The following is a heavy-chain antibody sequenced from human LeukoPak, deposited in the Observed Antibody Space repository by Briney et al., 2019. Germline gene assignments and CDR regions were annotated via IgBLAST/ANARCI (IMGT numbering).Heavy chain of an antibody. J-gene: IGHJ4*02. CDR3: AREGLYGDYVWSLDY. Sequence: SETLSLTCTVSDGSIYSYYWSWIRQPPGKGLEWIGHVSYSGSTNYNPSLNSRVTVSVDTPKSQISLKLSSVTAADTAVYYCAREGLYGDYVWSLDYWGQGTLVTVSS. D-gene: IGHD4-17*01. CDR2: VSYSGST. V-gene: IGHV4-59*12. CDR1: DGSIYSYY.